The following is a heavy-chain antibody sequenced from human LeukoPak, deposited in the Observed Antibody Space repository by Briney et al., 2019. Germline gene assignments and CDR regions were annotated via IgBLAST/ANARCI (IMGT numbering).Heavy chain of an antibody. D-gene: IGHD2-2*01. CDR2: INPNSGGT. V-gene: IGHV1-2*02. Sequence: ASVKVSCKASGYTFTGHYILWVRQAPGQGLEWMGWINPNSGGTNYAQKFQGRVTMTRDTSISTAYMELSRLRSDDTAVYYCASDYHNWFDPWGQGTLVTVSS. CDR3: ASDYHNWFDP. CDR1: GYTFTGHY. J-gene: IGHJ5*02.